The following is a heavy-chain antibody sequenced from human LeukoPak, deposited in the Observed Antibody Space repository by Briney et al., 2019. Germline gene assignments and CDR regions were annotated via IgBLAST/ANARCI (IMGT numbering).Heavy chain of an antibody. D-gene: IGHD3-22*01. CDR2: IYSDDRI. J-gene: IGHJ4*02. V-gene: IGHV3-53*01. CDR1: GLTESSSY. CDR3: ASHYYDSRGYYYFDF. Sequence: GGSLRLSCAASGLTESSSYMSWVRPAPGKGLEWVSIIYSDDRIFYADSLKGRFTISRDKSKNTQYLQMNSLRAEDTAVYYCASHYYDSRGYYYFDFWGQGTLVTVSS.